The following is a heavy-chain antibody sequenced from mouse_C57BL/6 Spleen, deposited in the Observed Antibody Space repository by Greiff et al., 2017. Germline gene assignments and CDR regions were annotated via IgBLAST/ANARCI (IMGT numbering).Heavy chain of an antibody. CDR1: GYTFTDYE. D-gene: IGHD3-2*02. Sequence: QVQLQQSGAELVRPGASVTLSCKASGYTFTDYEMHWVKQTPVHGLEWIGAIDPETGGTAYNQKFKGKAILTADKSSSTAYVELRSLTSEDSAVYYCTRGFQATEYFDYWGQGTTLTVSS. CDR3: TRGFQATEYFDY. CDR2: IDPETGGT. V-gene: IGHV1-15*01. J-gene: IGHJ2*01.